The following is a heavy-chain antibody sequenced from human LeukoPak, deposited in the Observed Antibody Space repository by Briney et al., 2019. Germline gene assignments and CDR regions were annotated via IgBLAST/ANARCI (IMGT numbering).Heavy chain of an antibody. CDR3: ARGPYYYDSSGYQNAFDI. Sequence: PGGSLRLPCAASGFTFSSYWMSWVRQAPGKGLEWVANIKQDGSEKYYVDSVKGLFTISRDNAKNSLYLQMNSLRAEDTAVYYCARGPYYYDSSGYQNAFDIWGQGTMVTVSS. V-gene: IGHV3-7*01. D-gene: IGHD3-22*01. J-gene: IGHJ3*02. CDR1: GFTFSSYW. CDR2: IKQDGSEK.